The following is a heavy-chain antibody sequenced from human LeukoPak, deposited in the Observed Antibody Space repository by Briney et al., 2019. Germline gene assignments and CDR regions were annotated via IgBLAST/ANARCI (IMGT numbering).Heavy chain of an antibody. CDR3: ARDTGRSIAIDD. V-gene: IGHV3-33*01. J-gene: IGHJ4*02. D-gene: IGHD6-6*01. CDR2: IWYDGSNK. CDR1: GFTFSSYG. Sequence: GGSLRLSCAASGFTFSSYGMHWVRQAPGKGLEWVAVIWYDGSNKYYADSVKGRFTISRDNSKNTLYLQMNSLRAEDTAVYYCARDTGRSIAIDDWGQGTLVTVSS.